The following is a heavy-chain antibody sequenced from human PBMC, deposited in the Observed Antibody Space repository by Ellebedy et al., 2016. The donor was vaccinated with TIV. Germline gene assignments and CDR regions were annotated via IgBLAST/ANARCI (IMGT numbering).Heavy chain of an antibody. CDR2: IYTGDSDT. J-gene: IGHJ4*02. CDR1: GYSFTNYW. CDR3: ARLGGNTNSALDY. Sequence: GESLKISCKGSGYSFTNYWIGWVRQIPGKGLEWMGIIYTGDSDTSYSPFFQGKVTISADKSSTTAYLQWSSLKASDTAVYYCARLGGNTNSALDYWGQGTLVTASS. V-gene: IGHV5-51*01. D-gene: IGHD4-23*01.